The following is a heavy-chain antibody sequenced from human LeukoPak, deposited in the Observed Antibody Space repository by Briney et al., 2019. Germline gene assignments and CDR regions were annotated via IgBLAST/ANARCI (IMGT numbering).Heavy chain of an antibody. J-gene: IGHJ3*02. CDR3: ATYYYDSSGPKGLHDAFDI. CDR1: GGSISSYY. Sequence: SETLSLTCTVSGGSISSYYWSWIRQPPGKGLEWIGYIYYSGSTNYNPSLKSRVTISVDTSKNQFSLKLSSVTAADTAVYYCATYYYDSSGPKGLHDAFDIWGQGTMVTVSS. CDR2: IYYSGST. V-gene: IGHV4-59*12. D-gene: IGHD3-22*01.